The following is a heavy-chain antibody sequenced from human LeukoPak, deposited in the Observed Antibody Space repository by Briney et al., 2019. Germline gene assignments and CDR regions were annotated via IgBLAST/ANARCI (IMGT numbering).Heavy chain of an antibody. V-gene: IGHV3-7*01. Sequence: PGGSLRLSCAASGFTFSSYWMTWVRQPPGKGLEWVANIKYDGSAKYYGDSVKGRFTISRDKTKNSLYLQMNSLRAEDTAVYYCARVIVLVEGASDHFDYRGQGTPATVHS. J-gene: IGHJ4*02. CDR2: IKYDGSAK. D-gene: IGHD2-2*01. CDR3: ARVIVLVEGASDHFDY. CDR1: GFTFSSYW.